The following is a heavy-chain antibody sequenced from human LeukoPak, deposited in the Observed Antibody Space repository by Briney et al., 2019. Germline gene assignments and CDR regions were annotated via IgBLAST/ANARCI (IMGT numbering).Heavy chain of an antibody. CDR2: IHHSGNT. D-gene: IGHD6-13*01. CDR3: ARGVGNIAGPY. J-gene: IGHJ4*02. CDR1: GFTFSNYGM. V-gene: IGHV4-4*02. Sequence: GSLRLSCAASGFTFSNYGMSWVRQPPGKGLEWIGEIHHSGNTNYNSSLRSRVTMSLDKSKNQLSLKLTSVTAADTAIYYCARGVGNIAGPYWGQGTLVIVSP.